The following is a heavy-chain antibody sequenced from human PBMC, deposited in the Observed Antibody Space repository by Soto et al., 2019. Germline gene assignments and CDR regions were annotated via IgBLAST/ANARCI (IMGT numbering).Heavy chain of an antibody. V-gene: IGHV3-33*01. CDR3: ARHWDGGIFGY. Sequence: QVQLVESGGGGVQPGRSLRLSCAASGFTFSTYGMHWVRQAPGKGLEWVAVIWYDGSNKYYADSVKGRFTISRDNSKNTLHLQMNSLRAEDTAVYYCARHWDGGIFGYWGQGTLVTVSS. CDR1: GFTFSTYG. J-gene: IGHJ4*02. D-gene: IGHD1-1*01. CDR2: IWYDGSNK.